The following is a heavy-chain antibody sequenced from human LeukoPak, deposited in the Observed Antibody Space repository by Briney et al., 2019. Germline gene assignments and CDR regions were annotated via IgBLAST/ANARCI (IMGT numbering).Heavy chain of an antibody. V-gene: IGHV5-51*01. D-gene: IGHD1/OR15-1a*01. CDR1: GYRFTTYW. CDR3: ATSESQTKFDY. Sequence: GGSLKISCQGSGYRFTTYWIGWVRQMPGKGLEWMGIIFPGDSDTIYSPSFQGQVSISADKSISTAYLQWSSLKASDTAMYYCATSESQTKFDYWGQGTLVTASS. J-gene: IGHJ4*02. CDR2: IFPGDSDT.